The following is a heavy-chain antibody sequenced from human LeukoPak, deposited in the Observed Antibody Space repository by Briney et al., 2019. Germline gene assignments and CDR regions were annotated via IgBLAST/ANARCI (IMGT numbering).Heavy chain of an antibody. D-gene: IGHD3-10*01. J-gene: IGHJ4*02. Sequence: SETLSLTCTVSGGSISSSTYCWSWVRQPPGKGLEWIGCMYYSGSTYYNPSLKSRVTISVDTSKNQFSLKLTSVTAADTAVYYCARDRGDFYDSGSYDSWGPGTLVTVSS. CDR3: ARDRGDFYDSGSYDS. CDR2: MYYSGST. CDR1: GGSISSSTYC. V-gene: IGHV4-39*07.